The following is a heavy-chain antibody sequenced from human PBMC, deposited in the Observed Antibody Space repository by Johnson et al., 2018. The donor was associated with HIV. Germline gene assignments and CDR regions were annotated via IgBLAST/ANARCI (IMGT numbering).Heavy chain of an antibody. D-gene: IGHD3-22*01. CDR2: ISSNGGST. Sequence: VQLVESGGGLVQPGGSLRLSCAASGFTFSSYAMHWVRQAPGKGLEYVSAISSNGGSTYYATSVKGRFTISRDNSTNSLYRQMNSLRAEDTAVYYCARVLYCCDSSGDWTNDAFDIWGQGTMVTVSS. J-gene: IGHJ3*02. CDR3: ARVLYCCDSSGDWTNDAFDI. V-gene: IGHV3-64*01. CDR1: GFTFSSYA.